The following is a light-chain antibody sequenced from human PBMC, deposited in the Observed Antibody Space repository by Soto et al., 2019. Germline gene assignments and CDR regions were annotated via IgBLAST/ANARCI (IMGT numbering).Light chain of an antibody. CDR2: DAS. V-gene: IGKV1-5*01. Sequence: DIQMTQSPSSLSASVGDRVTITCRASQSISYYLNWYQQKPGKAPKLLIYDASSLESGVPSRFSGSGSGTEFTLTISSLQPDDFATYYCQQYNSYWTFGQGTTGDIK. J-gene: IGKJ1*01. CDR1: QSISYY. CDR3: QQYNSYWT.